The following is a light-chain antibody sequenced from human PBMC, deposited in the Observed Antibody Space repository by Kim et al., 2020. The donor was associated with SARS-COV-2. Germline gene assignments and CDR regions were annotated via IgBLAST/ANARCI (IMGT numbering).Light chain of an antibody. CDR1: RSDVGGYNY. V-gene: IGLV2-14*03. CDR2: DVS. Sequence: QSITISGAGTRSDVGGYNYVAWYQQHPGKAPKLMIYDVSNRPSGVSNRFSGSKSGNTASLTISGLQAEDEADYYCSSYTSSSTLYVFGTGTKVTVL. J-gene: IGLJ1*01. CDR3: SSYTSSSTLYV.